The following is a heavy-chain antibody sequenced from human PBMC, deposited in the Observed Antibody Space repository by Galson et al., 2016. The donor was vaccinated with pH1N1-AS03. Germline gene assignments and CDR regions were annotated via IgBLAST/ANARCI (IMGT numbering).Heavy chain of an antibody. CDR2: INPGGPPP. D-gene: IGHD3-3*01. CDR3: ATPGRRNYYFSH. CDR1: GFTLTKHY. Sequence: SVKVSCKASGFTLTKHYIHWLRQAPGQGLQWMGIINPGGPPPKYAERFQGRVTITADTSTGTAYMEFSALKSDDTAVYYCATPGRRNYYFSHWGQGTLVTVSS. J-gene: IGHJ4*02. V-gene: IGHV1-46*01.